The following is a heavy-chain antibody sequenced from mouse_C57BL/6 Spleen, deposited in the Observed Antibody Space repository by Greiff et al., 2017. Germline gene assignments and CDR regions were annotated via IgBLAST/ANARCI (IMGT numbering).Heavy chain of an antibody. CDR1: CYTFTGYW. J-gene: IGHJ3*01. V-gene: IGHV1-9*01. D-gene: IGHD2-4*01. Sequence: QVQLQQSGAELMMPGASVKLSCKASCYTFTGYWVEWVKQRPGHGLEWIGEIFPGSGSTNYNEKFKGKATFTADTSSNTAYMQLSSLTTEDSAIYYCARTYDYDRGTFAYWGQGTLVTVSA. CDR2: IFPGSGST. CDR3: ARTYDYDRGTFAY.